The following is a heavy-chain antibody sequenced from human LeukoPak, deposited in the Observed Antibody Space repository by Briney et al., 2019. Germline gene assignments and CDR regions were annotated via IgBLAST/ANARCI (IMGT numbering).Heavy chain of an antibody. CDR3: TRGVLPAWFHS. CDR2: INPNNGGT. Sequence: ASVKVSCKASGYTFTGFWIHWVRQAPGQGFEWMGWINPNNGGTNYAQKFQGRVTMTRDTSSSTVYMELSSVISDDTAVYYCTRGVLPAWFHSWGQGTLVTVTS. D-gene: IGHD2-2*01. V-gene: IGHV1-2*02. CDR1: GYTFTGFW. J-gene: IGHJ5*01.